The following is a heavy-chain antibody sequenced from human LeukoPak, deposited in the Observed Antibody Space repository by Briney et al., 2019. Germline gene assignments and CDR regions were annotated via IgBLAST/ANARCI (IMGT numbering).Heavy chain of an antibody. CDR2: ISAYNGNT. V-gene: IGHV1-18*01. J-gene: IGHJ4*02. Sequence: ASVKVSCKASGGTLSSYAISWVRQAPGQGLEWMGWISAYNGNTNYAQKLQGRVTMTTDTSTSTAYMELRSLRSDDTAVYYCARDIPPYSSGWYDYWGQGTLVTVSS. CDR3: ARDIPPYSSGWYDY. D-gene: IGHD6-19*01. CDR1: GGTLSSYA.